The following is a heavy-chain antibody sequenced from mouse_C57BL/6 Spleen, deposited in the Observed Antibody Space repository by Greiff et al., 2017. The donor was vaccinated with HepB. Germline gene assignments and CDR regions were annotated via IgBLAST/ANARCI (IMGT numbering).Heavy chain of an antibody. CDR3: ARMNPSSSDDRVFAY. CDR2: IDPSDSYT. J-gene: IGHJ3*01. V-gene: IGHV1-69*01. Sequence: QVQLQQPGAELVMPGASVKLSCKASGYTFTSYWMHWVKQRPGQGLEWIGEIDPSDSYTNYNQKFKGKSTLTVDKSSSTAYMQLSSLTSEDSAVYYCARMNPSSSDDRVFAYFGPSTLVTISA. D-gene: IGHD2-12*01. CDR1: GYTFTSYW.